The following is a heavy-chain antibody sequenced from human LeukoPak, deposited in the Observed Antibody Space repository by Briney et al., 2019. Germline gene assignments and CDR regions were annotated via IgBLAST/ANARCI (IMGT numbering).Heavy chain of an antibody. CDR1: GFTFSSYS. J-gene: IGHJ6*03. CDR3: ARGPSRYYYYYMDV. Sequence: PGGSLRLSCAASGFTFSSYSMNWVRQAPGKGLEWVSSISSSSSYIYYADSVKGRFTISRDNAKNSLYLQMNSLRAEDTAVYYCARGPSRYYYYYMDVWGKGTTVTVSS. V-gene: IGHV3-21*01. CDR2: ISSSSSYI.